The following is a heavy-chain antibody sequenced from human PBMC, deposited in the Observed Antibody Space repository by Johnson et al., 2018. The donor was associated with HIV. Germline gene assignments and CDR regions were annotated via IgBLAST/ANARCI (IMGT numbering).Heavy chain of an antibody. Sequence: VQLVESGGGLVHPGGSLRLSCAASGFTVSSNYMNWVRQAPGKGLEWVSRISSDGTDTYYADSVKGRFTISRDSAKNTLYLQMNSLRAEDTAVYYCVKGIDSSSWYAFDIWGQGTMVTVSS. J-gene: IGHJ3*02. CDR1: GFTVSSNY. CDR3: VKGIDSSSWYAFDI. D-gene: IGHD6-13*01. CDR2: ISSDGTDT. V-gene: IGHV3-74*02.